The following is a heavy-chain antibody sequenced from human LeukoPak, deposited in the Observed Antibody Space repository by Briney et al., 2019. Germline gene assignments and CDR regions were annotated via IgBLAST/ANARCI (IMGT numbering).Heavy chain of an antibody. D-gene: IGHD2-21*02. CDR1: GYTFTSYA. Sequence: ASVKVSCKASGYTFTSYAIHWVRQAPGQRLECMRWINTGNGNTKYSQKFQGRVTITRDTSASTAYMDLSSLRSEDTAVYYCARNTETAIPLPYYFDYWGQGTLVTVSS. CDR3: ARNTETAIPLPYYFDY. V-gene: IGHV1-3*04. J-gene: IGHJ4*02. CDR2: INTGNGNT.